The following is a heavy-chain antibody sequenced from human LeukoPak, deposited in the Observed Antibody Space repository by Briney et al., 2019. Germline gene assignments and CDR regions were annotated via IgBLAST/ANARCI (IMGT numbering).Heavy chain of an antibody. CDR1: GGSISNFY. D-gene: IGHD4-23*01. CDR3: ARNSGDY. V-gene: IGHV4-4*07. CDR2: IYSSGNT. Sequence: SETLSLTCSVSGGSISNFYWSWIRQPAGEGLEWIGRIYSSGNTVYNPSLKSRVTMSLDAPKNQPSLKLRSVTAADTAVYYRARNSGDYWGQGTLVTVSS. J-gene: IGHJ4*02.